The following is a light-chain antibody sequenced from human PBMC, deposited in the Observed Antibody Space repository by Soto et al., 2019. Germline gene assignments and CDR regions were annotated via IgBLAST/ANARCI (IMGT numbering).Light chain of an antibody. J-gene: IGLJ1*01. CDR2: EVS. V-gene: IGLV2-14*01. Sequence: QSLLSQPAAVSGSGGQSITISCPGTISNIGLYNYVSWYQQHPGKAPKLVIYEVSNRPSGVSDRFSGSKSDNTASLTISGLQAEDEANYYCSSFTTTSTLVFGAGTSSPS. CDR3: SSFTTTSTLV. CDR1: ISNIGLYNY.